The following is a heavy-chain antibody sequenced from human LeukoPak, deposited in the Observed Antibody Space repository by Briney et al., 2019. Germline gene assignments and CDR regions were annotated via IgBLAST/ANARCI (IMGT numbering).Heavy chain of an antibody. J-gene: IGHJ4*02. Sequence: SESLSLTCTVSGGSISIYYWSWIRQPPGKGLEWIGYIYYSGSTNYNTSLKSRVTISVDTSKNQFLLKLCSVAAADTAVYYCARGEPDSYGGPVEDYWGQGTLVTVSS. D-gene: IGHD5-18*01. CDR2: IYYSGST. CDR3: ARGEPDSYGGPVEDY. CDR1: GGSISIYY. V-gene: IGHV4-59*01.